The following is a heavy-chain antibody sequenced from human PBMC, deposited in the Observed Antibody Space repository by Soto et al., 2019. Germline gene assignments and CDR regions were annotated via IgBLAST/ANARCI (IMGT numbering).Heavy chain of an antibody. D-gene: IGHD2-15*01. V-gene: IGHV3-72*01. CDR3: VRGPSCSGGSCNWESYFQH. J-gene: IGHJ1*01. CDR1: GFTFSDHY. CDR2: TRNKANSYTT. Sequence: EVQLVESGGGLVQPGGSLRLSCAASGFTFSDHYMDWVRQAPGKGLEWVGRTRNKANSYTTEYATSVKGRFTISIDDSKNSLYLQMNSLKTEDTAVYYCVRGPSCSGGSCNWESYFQHWGQCTLVTVSS.